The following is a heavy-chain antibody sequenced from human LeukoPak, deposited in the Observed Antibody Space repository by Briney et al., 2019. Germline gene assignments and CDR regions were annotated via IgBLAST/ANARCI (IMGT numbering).Heavy chain of an antibody. D-gene: IGHD5-24*01. CDR2: IKQDGGEK. V-gene: IGHV3-7*01. CDR3: ARDKRRDYFDY. CDR1: GFTFSSYW. Sequence: GGSLRLSCAASGFTFSSYWMSWVRQAPGKGLEWVANIKQDGGEKYYVDSVKGRFTISRDNTKNSLYLQMNSLRAEDTAVYYCARDKRRDYFDYWGQGTLVTVSS. J-gene: IGHJ4*02.